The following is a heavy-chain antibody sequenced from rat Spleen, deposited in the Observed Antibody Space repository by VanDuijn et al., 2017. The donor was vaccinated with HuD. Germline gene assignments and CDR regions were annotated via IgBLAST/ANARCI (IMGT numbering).Heavy chain of an antibody. D-gene: IGHD1-1*01. CDR1: GFTFSSYW. V-gene: IGHV5-58*01. J-gene: IGHJ2*01. CDR3: ARHSGDFDY. Sequence: EVQLVESGGGLVQPGRSLKLSCVASGFTFSSYWMYWIRQAPGKGLEWVSYINTDGGSTYYRGSVKGRFTITRDNANSTLYLQMDSLRSEDTATYYCARHSGDFDYWGQGVMVTVSS. CDR2: INTDGGST.